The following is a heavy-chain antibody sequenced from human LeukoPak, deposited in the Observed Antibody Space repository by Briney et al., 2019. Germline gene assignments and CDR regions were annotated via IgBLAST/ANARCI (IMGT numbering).Heavy chain of an antibody. V-gene: IGHV4-39*07. J-gene: IGHJ4*02. Sequence: PSETLSLTCTVSGGSISSSSYYWVWIRQPPGKGLEWIGSISYSGSTYYNPSLKSRVTMSVDTSKNQFSLKLSSVTAADTAVYYCARDRQQLVRGDYFDYWGQGTLVTVSS. CDR2: ISYSGST. CDR3: ARDRQQLVRGDYFDY. CDR1: GGSISSSSYY. D-gene: IGHD6-13*01.